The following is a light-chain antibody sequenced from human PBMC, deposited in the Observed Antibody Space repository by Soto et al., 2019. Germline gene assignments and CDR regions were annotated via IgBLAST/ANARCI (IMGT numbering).Light chain of an antibody. CDR2: DAS. CDR3: QHRSKWPLT. CDR1: QSVSTY. V-gene: IGKV3-11*01. Sequence: EIVLTQSPATLSLSPVERATLSCMASQSVSTYLAWYQQKPGQAPRLLIYDASNRATGIPARFSGSGSGTDFTLTISSLEPEDFAVYYCQHRSKWPLTFGGGTKVDIK. J-gene: IGKJ4*01.